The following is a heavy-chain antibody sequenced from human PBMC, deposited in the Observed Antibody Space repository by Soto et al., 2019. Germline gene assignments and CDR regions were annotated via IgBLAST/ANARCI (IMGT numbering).Heavy chain of an antibody. Sequence: KSSETLSLTCTVSGVSVSRDYQWIWIRQPPGKGLEWIGHISYSGSPYYHPSLRSRLSISVDTSKNQFSLKVKSVTAADTAVYYCARAWDLWGQGTLVTVSS. V-gene: IGHV4-30-4*01. D-gene: IGHD1-26*01. CDR3: ARAWDL. CDR2: ISYSGSP. J-gene: IGHJ1*01. CDR1: GVSVSRDYQ.